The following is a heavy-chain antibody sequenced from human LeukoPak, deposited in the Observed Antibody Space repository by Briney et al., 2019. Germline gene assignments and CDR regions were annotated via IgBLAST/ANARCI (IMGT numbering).Heavy chain of an antibody. CDR2: IRYDGTNK. D-gene: IGHD3-22*01. CDR1: GFTFSNYG. CDR3: AKEKKYYYDSTGYPGYDY. J-gene: IGHJ4*02. Sequence: QPGGSLRLSCAASGFTFSNYGMHWVRQAPGKGLEWVSFIRYDGTNKYYADSVKGRLTISRDNSKNTLYLQMNSLRAEDTAVYYCAKEKKYYYDSTGYPGYDYWGQGTLVTVSS. V-gene: IGHV3-30*02.